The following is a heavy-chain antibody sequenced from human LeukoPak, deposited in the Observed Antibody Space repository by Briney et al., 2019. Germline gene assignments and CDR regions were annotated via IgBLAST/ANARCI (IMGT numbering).Heavy chain of an antibody. CDR3: ARGVAAAGYDYYFYYMDV. V-gene: IGHV4-61*02. D-gene: IGHD6-13*01. CDR1: GNSISSGDYY. Sequence: PSETLSLTCTVSGNSISSGDYYWSWIRQPAGKGLEWIGRIYTSGSTTYNPSLKSRVTISGDTSENQFSLRLSSVTAADTAVYYCARGVAAAGYDYYFYYMDVWGKGTTVTISS. J-gene: IGHJ6*03. CDR2: IYTSGST.